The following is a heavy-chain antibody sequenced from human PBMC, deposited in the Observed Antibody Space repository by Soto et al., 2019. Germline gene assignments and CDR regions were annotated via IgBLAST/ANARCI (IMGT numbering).Heavy chain of an antibody. Sequence: QVQLQESGPGLVKPSETLSLTCTVSGGSISSYYWSWIRQPPGKGLEWIGYIYYSWSTNYNPSLKSRVTISVDTSKNQFSLKLSSVTAADTAVYYCARESRLMVRGVISSSFDYWGQGTLVTVSS. J-gene: IGHJ4*02. CDR2: IYYSWST. CDR1: GGSISSYY. V-gene: IGHV4-59*01. D-gene: IGHD3-10*01. CDR3: ARESRLMVRGVISSSFDY.